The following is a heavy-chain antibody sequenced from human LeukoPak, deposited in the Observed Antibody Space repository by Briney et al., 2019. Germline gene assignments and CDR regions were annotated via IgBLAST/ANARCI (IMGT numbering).Heavy chain of an antibody. CDR3: ARGRGGSYLYYFDY. Sequence: PGGSLRLSCAASGFSSSSYWMHWVRQAPGKGLVWVSRINGDGSRTYYADSVKGRFTISRDNAKNSLYLQMNSLRAEDTAVYYCARGRGGSYLYYFDYWGQGTLVTVSS. D-gene: IGHD1-26*01. CDR1: GFSSSSYW. V-gene: IGHV3-74*01. J-gene: IGHJ4*02. CDR2: INGDGSRT.